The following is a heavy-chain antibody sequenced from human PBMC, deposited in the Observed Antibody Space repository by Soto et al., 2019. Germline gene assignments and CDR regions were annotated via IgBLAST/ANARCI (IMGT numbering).Heavy chain of an antibody. CDR3: AKDGRGAVAGTPLDY. J-gene: IGHJ4*02. D-gene: IGHD6-19*01. CDR2: ISWNSGSI. V-gene: IGHV3-9*01. CDR1: GFTFDDYA. Sequence: GGSLRLSCAASGFTFDDYAMHWVRQAPGKGLEWVSGISWNSGSIGYADSVKGRFTISRDNAKNSLYLQMNSLRAEDTALYYCAKDGRGAVAGTPLDYWGQGTLVTVSS.